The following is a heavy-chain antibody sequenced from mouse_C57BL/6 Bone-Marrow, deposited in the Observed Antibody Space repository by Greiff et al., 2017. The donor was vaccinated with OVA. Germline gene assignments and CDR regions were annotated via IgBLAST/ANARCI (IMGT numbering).Heavy chain of an antibody. V-gene: IGHV5-16*01. CDR3: ARGGNCAMDY. CDR1: GFTFSDYY. CDR2: INYDGSST. Sequence: EVKVVESEGGLVQPGSSMKLSCTASGFTFSDYYMAWVRQVPEKGLEWVANINYDGSSTYYLDSLKSRFIISRDNAKNILYLQMSSLKSEDTATYYCARGGNCAMDYWGQGTSVTVSS. J-gene: IGHJ4*01.